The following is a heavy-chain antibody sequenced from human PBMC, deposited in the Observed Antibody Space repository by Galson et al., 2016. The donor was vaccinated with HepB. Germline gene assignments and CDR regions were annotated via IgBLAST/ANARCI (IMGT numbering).Heavy chain of an antibody. V-gene: IGHV3-21*01. J-gene: IGHJ4*02. CDR3: APGGWMAGSHF. CDR2: IASSSSHI. Sequence: SLRLSCAASGSTFSINSMSWVRQAPGKGLEWIAAIASSSSHIYYRDSVKGRFTISRANAKNSLYRQMDSLRAEDTAVYYCAPGGWMAGSHFWGQGTLVTVAS. D-gene: IGHD5-24*01. CDR1: GSTFSINS.